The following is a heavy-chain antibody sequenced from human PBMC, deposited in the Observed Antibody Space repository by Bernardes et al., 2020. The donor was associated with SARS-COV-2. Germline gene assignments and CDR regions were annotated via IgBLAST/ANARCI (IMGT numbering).Heavy chain of an antibody. V-gene: IGHV3-23*01. D-gene: IGHD6-13*01. Sequence: GGSLSLSCAASGFTFSSYAMTWVRQAPGKGLAWVSSISGSGGSPYYADSVKGRFTISRDNSKNTLYLQMNSLRAEDTAVYFCAKASCIATTGTLCGMDVWGQGTTVTVSS. CDR3: AKASCIATTGTLCGMDV. CDR1: GFTFSSYA. J-gene: IGHJ6*02. CDR2: ISGSGGSP.